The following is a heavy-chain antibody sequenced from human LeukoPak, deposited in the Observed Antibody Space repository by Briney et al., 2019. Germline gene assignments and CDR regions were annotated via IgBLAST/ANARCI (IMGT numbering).Heavy chain of an antibody. CDR3: ARVDAISHTDWGFGGHSNNFDY. J-gene: IGHJ4*02. D-gene: IGHD7-27*01. Sequence: PGGSLRLSCAASGFTFDDYDMSWVRHAPGKGLEWVSGIHWNGGRPVYADSVKGRFTISRDNAKNSLYLQMNSLRAEDTALYYCARVDAISHTDWGFGGHSNNFDYWGQGTLVTVSS. CDR2: IHWNGGRP. V-gene: IGHV3-20*04. CDR1: GFTFDDYD.